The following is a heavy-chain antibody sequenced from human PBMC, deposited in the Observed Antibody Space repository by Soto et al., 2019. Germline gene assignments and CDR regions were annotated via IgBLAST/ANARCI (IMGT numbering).Heavy chain of an antibody. CDR2: IIPIFGTA. CDR1: GGTFSSYA. D-gene: IGHD2-2*01. Sequence: ASVKVSCKASGGTFSSYAISWVRQAPGQGLEWMGGIIPIFGTANYAQKFQGRVTITADESTSTAYMELSSLRSEDTAVYYCARVRGNCISTSCPGPWGQGALVTVSS. V-gene: IGHV1-69*13. CDR3: ARVRGNCISTSCPGP. J-gene: IGHJ5*02.